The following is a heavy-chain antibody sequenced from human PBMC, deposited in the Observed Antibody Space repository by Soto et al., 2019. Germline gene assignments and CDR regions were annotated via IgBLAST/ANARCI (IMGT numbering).Heavy chain of an antibody. J-gene: IGHJ4*02. CDR1: GGSISGSSYY. CDR3: PRPKTETTVFDY. D-gene: IGHD1-7*01. V-gene: IGHV4-39*01. Sequence: SETLSLTCTVSGGSISGSSYYWGWIRQPPGKGLEWVGSIYYSGNAYYNPSLKSRVSISVDTSKNQFSLRLTSVTAADTAVYYCPRPKTETTVFDYWSRGALVTVSS. CDR2: IYYSGNA.